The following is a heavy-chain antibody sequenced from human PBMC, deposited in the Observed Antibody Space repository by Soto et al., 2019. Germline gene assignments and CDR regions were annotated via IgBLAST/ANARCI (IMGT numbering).Heavy chain of an antibody. Sequence: ASVKVSCKASGYTFTGYYMHWVRQAPGQGLEWMGWINPNSGGTNYAQKFQGWVTMTRDTSISTAYMELSRLRSDDTAVYYCARAPLYNWNDAAAFDFWGQGTMVTVSS. CDR3: ARAPLYNWNDAAAFDF. J-gene: IGHJ3*01. V-gene: IGHV1-2*04. CDR1: GYTFTGYY. D-gene: IGHD1-1*01. CDR2: INPNSGGT.